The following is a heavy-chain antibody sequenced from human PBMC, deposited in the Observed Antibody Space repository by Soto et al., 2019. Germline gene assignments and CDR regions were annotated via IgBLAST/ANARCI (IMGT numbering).Heavy chain of an antibody. V-gene: IGHV4-59*01. CDR2: VYYTGST. Sequence: PSETLSLTCTVSGDSISTFYWGWIRHSPGKELEWIGYVYYTGSTNYNPSLKSRVTISVDRSTNQSSLKLTSANAADTAVYYCARGRTVRNYADDSSDYFYFFDYWGQGTQVTVSS. CDR3: ARGRTVRNYADDSSDYFYFFDY. J-gene: IGHJ4*02. D-gene: IGHD3-22*01. CDR1: GDSISTFY.